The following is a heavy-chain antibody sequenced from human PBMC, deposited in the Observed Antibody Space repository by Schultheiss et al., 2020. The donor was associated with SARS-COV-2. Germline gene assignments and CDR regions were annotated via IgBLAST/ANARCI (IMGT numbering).Heavy chain of an antibody. V-gene: IGHV4-31*03. D-gene: IGHD3-10*01. CDR2: IYYSGST. Sequence: SETLSLTCTVSGGSISSGGYYWSWIRQHPGKGLEWIGYIYYSGSTYYNPSLKSRVTISVDTSKNQFSLKLSSVTAADTAVYYCARGKLWFGELLGEGYYYGMDVWGQGTTVTVSS. CDR1: GGSISSGGYY. J-gene: IGHJ6*02. CDR3: ARGKLWFGELLGEGYYYGMDV.